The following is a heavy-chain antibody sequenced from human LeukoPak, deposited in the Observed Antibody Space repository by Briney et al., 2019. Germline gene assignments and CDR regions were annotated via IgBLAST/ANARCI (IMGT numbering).Heavy chain of an antibody. CDR1: GYTFTSYD. D-gene: IGHD3-10*01. CDR2: MNPNSGNT. Sequence: ASVKVSCKASGYTFTSYDIDWVRQATGQGLEWMGWMNPNSGNTGYAQKFQGRVTMTRNTSISTAYMELSSLRSEDTAVYYCARRGRRGRQNHYYMDVWGKGTTVTVSS. CDR3: ARRGRRGRQNHYYMDV. V-gene: IGHV1-8*01. J-gene: IGHJ6*03.